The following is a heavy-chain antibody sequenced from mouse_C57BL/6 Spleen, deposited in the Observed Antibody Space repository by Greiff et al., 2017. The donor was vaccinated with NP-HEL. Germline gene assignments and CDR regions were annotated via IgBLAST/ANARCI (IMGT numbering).Heavy chain of an antibody. J-gene: IGHJ4*01. V-gene: IGHV1-54*01. CDR3: ARWSGTYAMDY. CDR1: GYAFTNYL. CDR2: INPGSGGT. Sequence: QVQLQQSGAELVRPGTSVKVSCKASGYAFTNYLIEWVKQRPRQGLEWIGVINPGSGGTNYNEKFKGKATLTADKSSSTAYMQLSSLTSEDSAVYFCARWSGTYAMDYWGQGTSVTVSS. D-gene: IGHD4-1*01.